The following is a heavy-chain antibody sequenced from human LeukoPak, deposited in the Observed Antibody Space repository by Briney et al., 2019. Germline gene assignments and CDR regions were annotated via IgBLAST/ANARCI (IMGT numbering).Heavy chain of an antibody. CDR2: IYSGGST. D-gene: IGHD6-19*01. V-gene: IGHV3-53*01. Sequence: KAGGSLRLSCAASGFTFSSYWMSWVRQAPGKGLEWVSVIYSGGSTYYADSVKGRFTISRDNSKNTLYLQMNSLRAEDTAVYYCARDSGTHPDSSGWLFDYWGQGTLVTVSS. CDR1: GFTFSSYW. J-gene: IGHJ4*02. CDR3: ARDSGTHPDSSGWLFDY.